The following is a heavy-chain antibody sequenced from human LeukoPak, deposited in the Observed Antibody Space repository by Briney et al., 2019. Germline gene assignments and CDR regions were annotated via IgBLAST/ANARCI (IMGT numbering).Heavy chain of an antibody. CDR1: GFTFSSYD. CDR3: ARVSPWGGTVAGLYGMDV. D-gene: IGHD6-19*01. V-gene: IGHV3-13*01. Sequence: GGSLRLSCAASGFTFSSYDMHWARQATGKGLEWVSAIGTAGDTYYPGSVKGRFTISRENAKNSLYLQMNSLRAGDTAVYYCARVSPWGGTVAGLYGMDVWGQGTTVTVSS. CDR2: IGTAGDT. J-gene: IGHJ6*02.